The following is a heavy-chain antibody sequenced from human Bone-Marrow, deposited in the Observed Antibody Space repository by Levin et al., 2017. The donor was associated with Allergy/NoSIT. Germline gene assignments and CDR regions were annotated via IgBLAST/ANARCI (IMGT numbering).Heavy chain of an antibody. D-gene: IGHD1-14*01. J-gene: IGHJ6*02. CDR1: GFTFDDYG. V-gene: IGHV3-9*01. CDR2: ISWNTAHI. CDR3: VKDQGPTTYYFYGMDV. Sequence: SLKISCAASGFTFDDYGMHWVRQAQGKGREWVAGISWNTAHIGYADSVEGRFTIARDNAKKSLYLQMNSLRAEDTALYYCVKDQGPTTYYFYGMDVWGQGTTVTVSS.